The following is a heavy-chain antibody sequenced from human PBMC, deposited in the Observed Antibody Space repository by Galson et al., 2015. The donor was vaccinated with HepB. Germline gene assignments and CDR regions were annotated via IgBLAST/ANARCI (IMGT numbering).Heavy chain of an antibody. V-gene: IGHV3-33*01. J-gene: IGHJ4*02. CDR2: IWYDGSNK. CDR3: ARDYCSSTSCYEANPNY. Sequence: SLRLSCAASGFTFSSYGMHWVRQAPGKGLEWVAVIWYDGSNKYYADSVKGRFTISRDNSKNTLYLQMSSLRAEDTAVYYCARDYCSSTSCYEANPNYWGQGTLVTVSS. D-gene: IGHD2-2*01. CDR1: GFTFSSYG.